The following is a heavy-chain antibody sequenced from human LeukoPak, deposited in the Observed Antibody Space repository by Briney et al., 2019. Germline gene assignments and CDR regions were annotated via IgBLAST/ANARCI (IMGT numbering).Heavy chain of an antibody. V-gene: IGHV3-21*01. CDR1: GFTFSSYS. Sequence: GGSLRPSCAASGFTFSSYSMNWVRQAPGKGLEWVSSISSSSSYIYYADSVKGRFTISRDNAKNSLYLQMNSLRAEDTAVYYCARDQPHDYGDYEPLGYYYGMDVWGQGTTVTVSS. CDR3: ARDQPHDYGDYEPLGYYYGMDV. J-gene: IGHJ6*02. D-gene: IGHD4-17*01. CDR2: ISSSSSYI.